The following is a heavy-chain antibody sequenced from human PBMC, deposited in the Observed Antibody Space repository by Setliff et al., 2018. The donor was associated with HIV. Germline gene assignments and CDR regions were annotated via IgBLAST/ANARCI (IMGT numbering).Heavy chain of an antibody. CDR2: SIPIYSEP. Sequence: GASVKVSCKASGGSFSNYAVNWVRQAPGQGLVWMGGSIPIYSEPDYAQKFRGRITLTTDESTGTAYMELRSLRSDDTAVYYCARDVDHMMDVWGQGTTVTVSS. CDR1: GGSFSNYA. J-gene: IGHJ6*02. V-gene: IGHV1-69*05. CDR3: ARDVDHMMDV.